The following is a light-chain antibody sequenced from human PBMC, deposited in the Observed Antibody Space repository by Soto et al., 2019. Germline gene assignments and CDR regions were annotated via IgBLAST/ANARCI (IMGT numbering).Light chain of an antibody. CDR3: SSYAGSNNFV. CDR2: EVS. V-gene: IGLV2-8*01. CDR1: SSDVGGYNY. Sequence: QSALTQPPSASGSPGQSVTISCTGTSSDVGGYNYVSWYQQHPGKAPKLMIYEVSEQPSGVPDRFSGSKSSNTASLTVSGLQAEDEADYYCSSYAGSNNFVFGTGTKLTVL. J-gene: IGLJ1*01.